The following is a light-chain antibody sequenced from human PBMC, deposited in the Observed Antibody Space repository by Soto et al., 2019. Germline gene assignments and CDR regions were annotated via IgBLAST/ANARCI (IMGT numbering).Light chain of an antibody. Sequence: SVPTQPSPMPASPVQSITISCTGISSDVGNYDLVSWYQQHPDKAPQLMIYGVTKRPSGVSNRFSGSKSGNTASLTISGLQTEDEADYYCCSYAGRSHYVFGTGTKVTGL. V-gene: IGLV2-23*02. CDR1: SSDVGNYDL. CDR3: CSYAGRSHYV. CDR2: GVT. J-gene: IGLJ1*01.